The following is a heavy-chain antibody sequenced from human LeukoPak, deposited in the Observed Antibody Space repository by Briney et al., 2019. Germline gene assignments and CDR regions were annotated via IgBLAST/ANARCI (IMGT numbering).Heavy chain of an antibody. CDR1: GFTFSTYG. Sequence: GGSLRLSCAASGFTFSTYGMHWIRRAPGKGLEWVAFIRYDGTNKYYADSVKGRFTISRDNSKNTLYLQMNSLRAEDTAVYYCAKDTAVAGTTDETFDYWGQGTLVTVSS. CDR2: IRYDGTNK. D-gene: IGHD6-19*01. CDR3: AKDTAVAGTTDETFDY. J-gene: IGHJ4*02. V-gene: IGHV3-30*02.